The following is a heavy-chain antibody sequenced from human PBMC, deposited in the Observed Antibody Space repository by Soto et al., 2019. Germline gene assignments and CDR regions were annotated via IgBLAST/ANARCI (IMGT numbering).Heavy chain of an antibody. CDR2: IDPSDSYT. D-gene: IGHD5-12*01. CDR3: ARRGGYSGYAQPFYGMDV. V-gene: IGHV5-10-1*01. J-gene: IGHJ6*02. Sequence: ESLKISCKGSGYSFTSYWISWVRQMPGKGLEWMGRIDPSDSYTNYSPSFQDHVTISADKSISTAYLQWSSLKASDTAMYYCARRGGYSGYAQPFYGMDVWGQGTTVTV. CDR1: GYSFTSYW.